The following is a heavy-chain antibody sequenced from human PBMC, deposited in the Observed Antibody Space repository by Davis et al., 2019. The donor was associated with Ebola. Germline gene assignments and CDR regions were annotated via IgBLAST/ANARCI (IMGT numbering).Heavy chain of an antibody. Sequence: SETLSFTCTLSGGSISSYYWSWIRQPPGKGLEWTGSIYYSGSTNYNPSLKSRVTISVDTSKNQFSLKLSSVTAADTAVYYCARSYSSSSEADYWGQGTLVTVSS. D-gene: IGHD6-6*01. CDR3: ARSYSSSSEADY. CDR2: IYYSGST. J-gene: IGHJ4*02. CDR1: GGSISSYY. V-gene: IGHV4-59*08.